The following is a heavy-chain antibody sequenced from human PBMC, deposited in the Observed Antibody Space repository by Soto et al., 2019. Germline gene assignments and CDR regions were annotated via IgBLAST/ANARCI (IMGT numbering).Heavy chain of an antibody. CDR2: SYYGGNT. CDR3: ARQAYCGGDCDAAWF. D-gene: IGHD2-21*02. V-gene: IGHV4-39*01. Sequence: QLQLQESGPGLVKPSETLSLTCTVSGGSISSSSYYWGWIRQPPGTGLEWIGSSYYGGNTYYNPSLKSRVTVSVDTSKNQFSPKLSSVTAADTAVYYCARQAYCGGDCDAAWFWGQGTLVTVSS. J-gene: IGHJ4*02. CDR1: GGSISSSSYY.